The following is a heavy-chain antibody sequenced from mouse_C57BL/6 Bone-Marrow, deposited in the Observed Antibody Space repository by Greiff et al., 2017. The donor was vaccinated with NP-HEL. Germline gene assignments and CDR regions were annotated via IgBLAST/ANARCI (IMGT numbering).Heavy chain of an antibody. D-gene: IGHD2-12*01. J-gene: IGHJ1*03. V-gene: IGHV5-6*02. Sequence: EVKVEESGGDLVKPGGSLKLSCAASGFTFSSYGMSWVRQTPDKRLEWVATISSGGSYTYYPESVKGRVTITRDNAKNTLYLQISSLKSGDTAMYYCARHFTSWYFDVWCTGTTVTVTS. CDR1: GFTFSSYG. CDR2: ISSGGSYT. CDR3: ARHFTSWYFDV.